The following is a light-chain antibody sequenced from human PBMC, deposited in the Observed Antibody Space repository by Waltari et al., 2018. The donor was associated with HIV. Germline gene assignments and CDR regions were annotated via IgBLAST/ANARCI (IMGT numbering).Light chain of an antibody. CDR3: QQYNSYPWT. CDR1: QSISSW. V-gene: IGKV1-5*03. J-gene: IGKJ1*01. Sequence: DIQMTKSPSTLSASLGDSVTITCRASQSISSWLAWYQQKPGKAPKLLIYKASSLESGLPSRFSGSGSGTEFTLTISSLQPDDFATYYCQQYNSYPWTFGQGTKVEVK. CDR2: KAS.